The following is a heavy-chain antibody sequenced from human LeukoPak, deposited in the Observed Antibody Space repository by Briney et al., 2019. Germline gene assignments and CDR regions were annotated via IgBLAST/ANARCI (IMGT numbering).Heavy chain of an antibody. J-gene: IGHJ4*02. CDR1: GFTVSSNY. V-gene: IGHV3-53*01. CDR3: ASRIATAGSVDY. Sequence: GGSLRLSCAASGFTVSSNYMSWVRQAPGKGLEWVSVIYSSGSTYYADSVKGRFTISRDNSKNTLHLQMNTLRAEDTAVYYCASRIATAGSVDYWGQGTLVTVSS. D-gene: IGHD6-13*01. CDR2: IYSSGST.